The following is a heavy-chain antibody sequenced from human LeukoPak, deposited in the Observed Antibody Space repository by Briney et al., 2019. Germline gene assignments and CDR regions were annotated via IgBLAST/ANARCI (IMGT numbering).Heavy chain of an antibody. CDR2: ISYDGSNK. CDR1: GFTFSSYA. J-gene: IGHJ6*03. V-gene: IGHV3-30-3*01. CDR3: ARSSYYCSSTSCYLEVGYYYYYMDV. D-gene: IGHD2-2*01. Sequence: GGSLRLSCAASGFTFSSYAMHWVRQAPGKGLEWVAVISYDGSNKYYADSVKGRFTISRDNSKNTLYLQMNSLRAEDTAVYHCARSSYYCSSTSCYLEVGYYYYYMDVWGKGTTVTVSS.